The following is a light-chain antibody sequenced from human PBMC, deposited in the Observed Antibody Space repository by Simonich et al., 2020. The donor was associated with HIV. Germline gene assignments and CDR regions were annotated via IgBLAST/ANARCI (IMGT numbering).Light chain of an antibody. CDR2: GAS. CDR3: QQHNNWPT. Sequence: EIVMTQCPATLSVSPGERATLSCRASQSVSSDLAWYQQKPGQAPRLLIYGASTRATGVPARFSGSGSGTEFTLTISSLQSEDFAVYYCQQHNNWPTFGQGTKLEIK. CDR1: QSVSSD. J-gene: IGKJ2*01. V-gene: IGKV3-15*01.